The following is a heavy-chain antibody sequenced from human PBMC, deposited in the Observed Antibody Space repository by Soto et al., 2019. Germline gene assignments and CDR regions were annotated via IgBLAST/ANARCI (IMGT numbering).Heavy chain of an antibody. D-gene: IGHD2-8*01. J-gene: IGHJ6*02. Sequence: SSMKVCCKPAGFTLSRYSMILVVHNNRQGLYWMGGIIPIFGTANYAQKFQGRVTITADKSTSTAYMELSSLRSEDTAVYYCARYLRCNNGVCYYYYGMAVWVPGSTVPV. CDR2: IIPIFGTA. CDR3: ARYLRCNNGVCYYYYGMAV. V-gene: IGHV1-69*06. CDR1: GFTLSRYS.